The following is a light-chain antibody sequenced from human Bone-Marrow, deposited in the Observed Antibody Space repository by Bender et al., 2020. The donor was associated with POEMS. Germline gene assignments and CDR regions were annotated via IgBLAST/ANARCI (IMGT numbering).Light chain of an antibody. V-gene: IGLV6-57*02. Sequence: NFMLTQPHSVSESPGKTVTISCTGSSGRIDNNYVQWYQQRPGSAPTTVIYDDNQRPSGVPDRFSGSIDSSSNSASLTISGLRTEDEADYYCCSYAGSYTWVFGGGTKLTVL. CDR1: SGRIDNNY. CDR3: CSYAGSYTWV. CDR2: DDN. J-gene: IGLJ3*02.